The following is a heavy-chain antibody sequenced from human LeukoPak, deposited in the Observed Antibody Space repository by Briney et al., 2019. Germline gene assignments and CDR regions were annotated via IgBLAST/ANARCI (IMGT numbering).Heavy chain of an antibody. CDR3: ATFSSGWYGFDY. CDR1: GYTLTELS. Sequence: ASVKVSCKVSGYTLTELSMHWVRQAPGKGLEWMGGFDPEDGETIYAQKFQGRVTMTEDTSTDTAYMELSSLRSEDTAAYYCATFSSGWYGFDYWGQGTLVTVSS. D-gene: IGHD6-19*01. J-gene: IGHJ4*02. V-gene: IGHV1-24*01. CDR2: FDPEDGET.